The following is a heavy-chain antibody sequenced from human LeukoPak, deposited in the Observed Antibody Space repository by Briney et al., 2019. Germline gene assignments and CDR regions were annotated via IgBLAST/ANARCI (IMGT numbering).Heavy chain of an antibody. CDR2: IRYDGSNK. CDR3: AKTNYYDSSGTYYFDY. V-gene: IGHV3-30*02. Sequence: GGSLRLSCAASGFTFSSYAMHWVRQAPGKGLEWVAFIRYDGSNKYYADSVKGRFTISRDNSKNTLYLQMNSLRAEDTAVYYCAKTNYYDSSGTYYFDYWGQGTLVTVSS. D-gene: IGHD3-22*01. CDR1: GFTFSSYA. J-gene: IGHJ4*02.